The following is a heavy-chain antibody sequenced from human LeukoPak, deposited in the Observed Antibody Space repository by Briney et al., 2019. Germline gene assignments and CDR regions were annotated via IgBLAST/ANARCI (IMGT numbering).Heavy chain of an antibody. V-gene: IGHV3-23*01. J-gene: IGHJ4*02. D-gene: IGHD4-17*01. CDR2: SSASGDSP. Sequence: PGGSLRLSCTASGFTFNNYAMSWVRQAPGKGLEWVSASSASGDSPYYADSVKGRFTISRDNSKNTLDLQMNSLRAEDTAVYYCAKSPNDYGDDLDYWGQGTLVTVSS. CDR3: AKSPNDYGDDLDY. CDR1: GFTFNNYA.